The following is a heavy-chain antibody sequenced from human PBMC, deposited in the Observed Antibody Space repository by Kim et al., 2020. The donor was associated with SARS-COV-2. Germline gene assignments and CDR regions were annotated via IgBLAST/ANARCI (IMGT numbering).Heavy chain of an antibody. CDR1: GYTFTGYY. CDR2: INPNSGGT. CDR3: ARGKVAPTRISGWYYFDY. D-gene: IGHD6-19*01. V-gene: IGHV1-2*06. Sequence: ASVKVSCKASGYTFTGYYMHWVRQAPGQGLEWMGRINPNSGGTNYAQKFQGRVTMTRDTSISTAYMELSRLRSDDTAVYYCARGKVAPTRISGWYYFDYWGQGTLVTVSS. J-gene: IGHJ4*02.